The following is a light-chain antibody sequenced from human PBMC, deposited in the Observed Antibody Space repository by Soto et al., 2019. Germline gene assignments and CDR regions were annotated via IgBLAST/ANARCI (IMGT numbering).Light chain of an antibody. Sequence: EIVLTQSPATLSLSPGKRATLSCRASQSVDSYLAWYQQKPGQAPRLLIYDASRRATGVPARFSGSGSGTDFTLSISSLEPDDFAVYYCQQRANLPLTFRGGTKVEI. V-gene: IGKV3-11*01. CDR2: DAS. CDR3: QQRANLPLT. CDR1: QSVDSY. J-gene: IGKJ4*01.